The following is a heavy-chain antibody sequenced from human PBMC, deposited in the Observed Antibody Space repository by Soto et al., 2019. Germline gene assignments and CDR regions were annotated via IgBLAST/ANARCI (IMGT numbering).Heavy chain of an antibody. D-gene: IGHD5-12*01. CDR3: VRVVAIPGYPDN. CDR2: IVPIVDTS. J-gene: IGHJ4*02. V-gene: IGHV1-69*12. Sequence: QVQLVQSGAEVRQPASSVKVSCKTSGGTFSSYAISWVRQAPGQGLEWMGGIVPIVDTSTYAQKFQGRVTITADGSTTTVYMELSSLRSDDTAVYYCVRVVAIPGYPDNWGQETLVTVSS. CDR1: GGTFSSYA.